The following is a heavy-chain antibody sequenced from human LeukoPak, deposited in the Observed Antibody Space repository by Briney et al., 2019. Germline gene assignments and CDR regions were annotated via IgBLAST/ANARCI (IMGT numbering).Heavy chain of an antibody. CDR1: GFTFDDYA. CDR2: ISWNSGSI. D-gene: IGHD6-6*01. Sequence: GRSLRLSCAASGFTFDDYAMHWVRQAPGKGLEWVSGISWNSGSIGYADSVKGRFTISRDNAKNSLYLQMNSLRAEDTALYYCAKDIRQLGAFDYWGQGTLVTVSS. V-gene: IGHV3-9*01. J-gene: IGHJ4*02. CDR3: AKDIRQLGAFDY.